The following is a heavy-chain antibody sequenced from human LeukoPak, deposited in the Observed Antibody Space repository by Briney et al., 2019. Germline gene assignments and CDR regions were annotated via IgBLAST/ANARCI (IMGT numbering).Heavy chain of an antibody. CDR3: ANTLGRDYYDSSGYSRPFDY. D-gene: IGHD3-22*01. Sequence: PGGSLRLSCAASGFTFSSCAMSWVRQAPGKGLEWVSAISGSGGSTYYADSVKGRFTISRDNSKNTLYLQMNSLRAEDTAVYYCANTLGRDYYDSSGYSRPFDYWGQGTLVTVSS. CDR1: GFTFSSCA. V-gene: IGHV3-23*01. CDR2: ISGSGGST. J-gene: IGHJ4*02.